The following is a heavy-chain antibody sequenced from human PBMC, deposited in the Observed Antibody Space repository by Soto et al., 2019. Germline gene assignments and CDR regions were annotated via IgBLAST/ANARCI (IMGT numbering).Heavy chain of an antibody. CDR2: IYSGGST. CDR3: ARHGYNYGGGSFDY. CDR1: GVTVSSNY. Sequence: EVQLVESGGGLVQPGGSLRLSCAASGVTVSSNYMSWVRQAPGKGLEWVSVIYSGGSTYYADSVKGRFTISRDNSKNKLYIQMNSLRAEDTAVYYCARHGYNYGGGSFDYWGQGTLVTVSS. D-gene: IGHD5-18*01. V-gene: IGHV3-66*04. J-gene: IGHJ4*02.